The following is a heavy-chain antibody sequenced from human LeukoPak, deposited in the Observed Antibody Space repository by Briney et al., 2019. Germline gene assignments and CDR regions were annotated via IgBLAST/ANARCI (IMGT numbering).Heavy chain of an antibody. V-gene: IGHV5-51*01. J-gene: IGHJ4*02. CDR3: ARLSDRDSLSGASDY. D-gene: IGHD2-15*01. CDR2: ICPRDSDT. Sequence: GESLKISCKGSGYSFTTYWIGWVRQMPGKGLEWMGIICPRDSDTRYSPSFQGQVTISVDKSISTAYLQWSSLKASDTAMYYCARLSDRDSLSGASDYWGQGTLVTVSS. CDR1: GYSFTTYW.